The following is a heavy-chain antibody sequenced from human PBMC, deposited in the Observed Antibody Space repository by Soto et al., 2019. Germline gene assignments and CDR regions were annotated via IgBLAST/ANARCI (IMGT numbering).Heavy chain of an antibody. D-gene: IGHD3-10*01. CDR2: IYYSGNT. CDR1: GGSISSGGYY. Sequence: QVQLQESGPGLVKPSQTLSLTCTVSGGSISSGGYYWSWIRQHPGKGLEWIGYIYYSGNTYYNPSVKSRVTISVDTSKNQFSLKLSSVTAADTAVYYCASRMVWESENYGMDVWGQGTTVTVSS. J-gene: IGHJ6*02. V-gene: IGHV4-31*03. CDR3: ASRMVWESENYGMDV.